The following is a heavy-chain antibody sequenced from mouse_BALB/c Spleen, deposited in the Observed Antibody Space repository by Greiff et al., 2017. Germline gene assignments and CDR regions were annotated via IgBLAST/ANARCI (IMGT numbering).Heavy chain of an antibody. CDR2: ISTYYGDA. Sequence: QVQLQQSGAELVRPGVSVKISCKGSGYTLTDYAMHWVKQSHAKSLEWIGVISTYYGDASYNQKFKGKATMTVDKSSSTAYMELARLTSEDSAIYYCARGKGNEYYFDYWGQGTTLTVSS. V-gene: IGHV1S137*01. CDR1: GYTLTDYA. CDR3: ARGKGNEYYFDY. J-gene: IGHJ2*01.